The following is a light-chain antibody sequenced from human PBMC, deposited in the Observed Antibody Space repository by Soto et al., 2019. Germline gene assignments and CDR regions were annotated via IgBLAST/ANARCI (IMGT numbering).Light chain of an antibody. CDR2: DVS. J-gene: IGLJ1*01. Sequence: QSALTQPASVSGSPGQSITISCTGTSSDVGGYNYVSWYQQHPGKAPKVMIYDVSNRPWGVSNRFSGSKSGNTASLTISGLQAEDEAEYYCGSYASSGTLYVFGSGTKLTVL. CDR3: GSYASSGTLYV. V-gene: IGLV2-14*01. CDR1: SSDVGGYNY.